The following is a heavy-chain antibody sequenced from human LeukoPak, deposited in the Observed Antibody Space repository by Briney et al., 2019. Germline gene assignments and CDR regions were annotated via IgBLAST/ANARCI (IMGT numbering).Heavy chain of an antibody. V-gene: IGHV1-2*02. J-gene: IGHJ3*02. D-gene: IGHD2-15*01. Sequence: ASVKVSCKASGYTFTGYYVHWVRQAPGQGLEWMGWMNPKSGGTNYAQKFQGRVTMTRDTSISTAYMELSRLRSDDTAVYYCARGPPVVVVAAAQAYAFDIWGQGTMVTVSS. CDR3: ARGPPVVVVAAAQAYAFDI. CDR2: MNPKSGGT. CDR1: GYTFTGYY.